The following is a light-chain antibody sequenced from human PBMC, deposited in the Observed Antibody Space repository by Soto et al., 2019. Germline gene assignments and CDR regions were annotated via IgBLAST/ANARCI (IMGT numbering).Light chain of an antibody. CDR3: LLSYSAIGV. CDR2: DTS. V-gene: IGLV7-46*01. CDR1: TGAVTSGHY. J-gene: IGLJ2*01. Sequence: QAVVPQEPSLTVSPGGTVTLTCGSSTGAVTSGHYPYWFQQKPGQAPRTLIFDTSNKHSYTPARFSGSLLGGKAALTLSGAQPEDEADYYCLLSYSAIGVFGGGTQLTVL.